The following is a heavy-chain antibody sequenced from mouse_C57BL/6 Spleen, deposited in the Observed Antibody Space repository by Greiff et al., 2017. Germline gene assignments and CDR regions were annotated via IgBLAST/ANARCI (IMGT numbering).Heavy chain of an antibody. Sequence: VQLQQPGAELVRPGSSVKLSCKASGYTFTSYWMHWVKQRPIQGLEWIGNIDPSDSETHYNQKFKDKATLTVDKSSSTAYMQLSSLTSEDSAVYYCARDDGYWYFDVWGTGTTVTVAS. CDR3: ARDDGYWYFDV. V-gene: IGHV1-52*01. D-gene: IGHD2-3*01. CDR1: GYTFTSYW. J-gene: IGHJ1*03. CDR2: IDPSDSET.